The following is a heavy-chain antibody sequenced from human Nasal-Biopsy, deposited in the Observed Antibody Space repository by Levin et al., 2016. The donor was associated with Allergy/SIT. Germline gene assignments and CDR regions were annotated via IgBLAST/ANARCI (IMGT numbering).Heavy chain of an antibody. Sequence: SVKVSCKASGDTFSSHAFNWVRQAPGQGLEWMGGIIPMFGTATYAQDFEGRVTITVDESAGTAYMELRSLRPEDTAVYYCSRGGPSTMTVDRRFDYWGQGTLVTVSS. CDR2: IIPMFGTA. V-gene: IGHV1-69*13. D-gene: IGHD3-22*01. CDR3: SRGGPSTMTVDRRFDY. CDR1: GDTFSSHA. J-gene: IGHJ4*02.